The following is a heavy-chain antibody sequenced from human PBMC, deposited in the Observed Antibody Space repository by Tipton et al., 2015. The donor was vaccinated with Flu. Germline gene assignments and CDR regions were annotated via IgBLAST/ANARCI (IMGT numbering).Heavy chain of an antibody. V-gene: IGHV3-74*01. J-gene: IGHJ4*02. Sequence: SLRLSCAASGFSVRNNWMHWVRQAPGKGLFWVSRMNEDGRRTDYADSVRGRFTIFKDNAKNTWYLQMTSLRVDDTAVYYCSGDFADPNDQWVQGTLVTVS. CDR3: SGDFADPNDQ. CDR2: MNEDGRRT. CDR1: GFSVRNNW.